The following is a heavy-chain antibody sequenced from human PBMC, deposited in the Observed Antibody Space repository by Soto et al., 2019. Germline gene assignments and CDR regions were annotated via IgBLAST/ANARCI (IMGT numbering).Heavy chain of an antibody. CDR3: ATAGGLGAVAADY. Sequence: QLQLQESGSGLVKPSQTLSLTCAVSGGSISSGGYSWSWIRQPPGKGLEWIGYIPHSGSTYYNPSLKSRGTISVDTSKNQFSLKLRSVTAADTAVYYCATAGGLGAVAADYWGQGTLFTVSS. J-gene: IGHJ4*02. CDR1: GGSISSGGYS. CDR2: IPHSGST. V-gene: IGHV4-30-2*01. D-gene: IGHD6-19*01.